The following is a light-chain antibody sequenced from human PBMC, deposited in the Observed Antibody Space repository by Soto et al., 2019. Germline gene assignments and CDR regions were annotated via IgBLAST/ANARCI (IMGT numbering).Light chain of an antibody. CDR3: QQYDNLLT. J-gene: IGKJ4*01. V-gene: IGKV1-33*01. CDR2: DAS. CDR1: QGIRNY. Sequence: DIQMTQSPSSLSASVGDRVTITCQASQGIRNYLNWYQKKPGKAPKLLIYDASNLETGVPSRFSGSGSGTDFTFTISSLQPEDIATYYCQQYDNLLTFGGGTKVEMK.